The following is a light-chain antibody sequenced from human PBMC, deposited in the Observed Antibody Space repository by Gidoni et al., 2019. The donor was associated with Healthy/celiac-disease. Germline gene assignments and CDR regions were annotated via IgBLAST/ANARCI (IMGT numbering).Light chain of an antibody. CDR3: QQYNNWPPELT. Sequence: EIVMTQSPATLSVSPGERATLSCRASQRVSSNLAWYQQKPGQAPRLLIYGASTRATGIPARFSGSGSGTEFTLTISSLQSEDFAVYYCQQYNNWPPELTFGGGTKVETK. CDR2: GAS. J-gene: IGKJ4*01. CDR1: QRVSSN. V-gene: IGKV3-15*01.